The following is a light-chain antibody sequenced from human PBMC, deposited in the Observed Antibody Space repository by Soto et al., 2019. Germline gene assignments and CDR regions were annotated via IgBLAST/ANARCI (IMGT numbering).Light chain of an antibody. V-gene: IGLV2-14*01. CDR2: EVT. CDR3: SSYTSTSTPWV. J-gene: IGLJ3*02. CDR1: SSDVGGYNY. Sequence: QSALTQPASVSGSPGQSITISCTGTSSDVGGYNYVSWYQLHPGKAPKLMISEVTNRPSGVSSRFSGSKSGNTASLTISGLQPEDEGDYYCSSYTSTSTPWVFGGGTKLTVL.